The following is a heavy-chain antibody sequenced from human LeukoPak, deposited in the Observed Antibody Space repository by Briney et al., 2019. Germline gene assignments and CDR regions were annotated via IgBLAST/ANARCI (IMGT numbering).Heavy chain of an antibody. CDR1: GGTFSSYA. CDR3: ARVHTAMVTVGFGY. Sequence: GASVNVSCKASGGTFSSYAISWVRQAPGQGLEWMGGIIPIFGTANYAQKFQGRVTITADESTSTAYMELSSLRSEDTAVYYCARVHTAMVTVGFGYWGQGTVVTVSS. V-gene: IGHV1-69*13. D-gene: IGHD5-18*01. J-gene: IGHJ4*02. CDR2: IIPIFGTA.